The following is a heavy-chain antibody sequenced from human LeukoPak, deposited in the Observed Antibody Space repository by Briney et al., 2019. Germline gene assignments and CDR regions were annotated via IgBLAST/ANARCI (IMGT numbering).Heavy chain of an antibody. Sequence: PGGSLRLSCAASGFTFNNYGVHWVRQAPGKGLEWVAVIWFDGSYTYYADSVKGRFTISRDNSKNTLYLQMNSLRAEDTAVYYCARVRGSFGHDSSGYYIDYWGQGTLVTVSS. J-gene: IGHJ4*02. CDR1: GFTFNNYG. CDR2: IWFDGSYT. D-gene: IGHD3-22*01. CDR3: ARVRGSFGHDSSGYYIDY. V-gene: IGHV3-33*01.